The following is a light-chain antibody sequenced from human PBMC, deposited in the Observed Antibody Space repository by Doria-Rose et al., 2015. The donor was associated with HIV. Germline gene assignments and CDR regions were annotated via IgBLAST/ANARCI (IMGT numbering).Light chain of an antibody. Sequence: INTYLAWFQQKPGKAPKSLIYAASSLQSGVPSKFRGSGSETDFTLTITSLQPEDFATYYCQQYKSYHITFGQGTRLEIK. CDR1: INTY. V-gene: IGKV1-16*02. CDR2: AAS. J-gene: IGKJ5*01. CDR3: QQYKSYHIT.